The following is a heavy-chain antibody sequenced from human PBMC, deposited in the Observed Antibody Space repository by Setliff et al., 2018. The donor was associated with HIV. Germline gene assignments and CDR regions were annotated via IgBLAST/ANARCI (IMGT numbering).Heavy chain of an antibody. CDR2: IYYTGTT. CDR3: ARVRSYGSAYDAFDV. J-gene: IGHJ3*01. D-gene: IGHD3-10*01. V-gene: IGHV4-59*08. Sequence: PSETLSLTCTVSRGSISRYYWSWIRQPPGKGLEWIGYIYYTGTTNYNPSLESRVTISLDTSKNQFSLRLTSVTAADTAVYYCARVRSYGSAYDAFDVWGPGTMVTVSS. CDR1: RGSISRYY.